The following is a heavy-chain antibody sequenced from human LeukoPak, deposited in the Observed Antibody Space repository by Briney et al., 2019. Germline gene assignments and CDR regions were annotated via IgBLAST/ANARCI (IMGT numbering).Heavy chain of an antibody. Sequence: ASVKVSCKASGYTLTSYDINWVRQATGQGLEWMGWMNPNSGNTGYAQKFQGRVTITRNTSISTAYMELSSLRSEDTAVYYCARGGYDFWSGYSRFGALYYMDVWGKGTTVTVSS. CDR3: ARGGYDFWSGYSRFGALYYMDV. J-gene: IGHJ6*03. D-gene: IGHD3-3*01. CDR1: GYTLTSYD. V-gene: IGHV1-8*03. CDR2: MNPNSGNT.